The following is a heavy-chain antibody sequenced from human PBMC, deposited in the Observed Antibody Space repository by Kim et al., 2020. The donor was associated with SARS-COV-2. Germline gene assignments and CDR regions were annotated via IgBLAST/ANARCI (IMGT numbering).Heavy chain of an antibody. D-gene: IGHD3-10*01. Sequence: GGSLRLSCAASGFTFSNAWMSWVRQAPGKGLEWAGRIKSKTDGGTTDYAAPVKGRFTISRDDSKNTLYLQMNSLKTEDTAVYYCIVRFGELLSWGQGTLVTVSS. CDR3: IVRFGELLS. CDR2: IKSKTDGGTT. V-gene: IGHV3-15*01. CDR1: GFTFSNAW. J-gene: IGHJ4*02.